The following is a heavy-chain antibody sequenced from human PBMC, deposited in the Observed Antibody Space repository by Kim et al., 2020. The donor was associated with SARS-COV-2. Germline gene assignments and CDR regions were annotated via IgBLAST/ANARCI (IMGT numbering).Heavy chain of an antibody. V-gene: IGHV3-66*01. Sequence: GGSLRLSCAASGFTVSSNYMSWVRQAPGKGLEWVSVIYSGGSTYYADSVKGRFTIYRDNSKNTLYLQMNSLRAEDTAVYYCARGNRILGYGMDVWGQGTTVTVSS. J-gene: IGHJ6*02. CDR2: IYSGGST. D-gene: IGHD3-3*02. CDR1: GFTVSSNY. CDR3: ARGNRILGYGMDV.